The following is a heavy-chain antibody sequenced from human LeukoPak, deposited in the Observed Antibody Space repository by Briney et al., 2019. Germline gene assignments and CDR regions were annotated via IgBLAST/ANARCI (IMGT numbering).Heavy chain of an antibody. J-gene: IGHJ5*02. V-gene: IGHV3-15*01. CDR2: IKSKTDGGTT. CDR1: GFTFSNAW. D-gene: IGHD2-2*01. CDR3: TTDGCSSTSCYGA. Sequence: GGSLRLSCAASGFTFSNAWMSWVRQAPGKGLEWVGRIKSKTDGGTTDYAAPVKGRFTISRDDSKNTLYLQMNSLKTEDTAVYNCTTDGCSSTSCYGAWGQGTLVTVSS.